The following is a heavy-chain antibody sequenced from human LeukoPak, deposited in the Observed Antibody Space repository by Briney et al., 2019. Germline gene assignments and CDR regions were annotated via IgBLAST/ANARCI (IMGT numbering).Heavy chain of an antibody. CDR2: ISSAGSST. Sequence: PGDSLRLSCVASGFTFSNYAMTWVRQAPGKGLEWVSSISSAGSSTYYADSVTGRFTSSRDNSKNTLSLQMDSLRPEDTALYYCAKDMGQLGVREAFDIWGQGTMVTVSS. CDR1: GFTFSNYA. CDR3: AKDMGQLGVREAFDI. V-gene: IGHV3-23*03. D-gene: IGHD1-1*01. J-gene: IGHJ3*02.